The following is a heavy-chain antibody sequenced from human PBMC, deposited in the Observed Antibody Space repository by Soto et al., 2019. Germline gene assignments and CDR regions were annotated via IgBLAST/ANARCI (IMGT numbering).Heavy chain of an antibody. Sequence: PVGSLRLSCAVSGFTFSSYSMNWVRQAPGKGLEWVSSISSSSSYIYYADSVKGRFTISRDNAKNSLYLQMNSLRAEDTAVYYCASVPYYDFWSGYGLSSDYGMDVWGQGTTVTVSS. CDR3: ASVPYYDFWSGYGLSSDYGMDV. V-gene: IGHV3-21*01. CDR2: ISSSSSYI. CDR1: GFTFSSYS. J-gene: IGHJ6*02. D-gene: IGHD3-3*01.